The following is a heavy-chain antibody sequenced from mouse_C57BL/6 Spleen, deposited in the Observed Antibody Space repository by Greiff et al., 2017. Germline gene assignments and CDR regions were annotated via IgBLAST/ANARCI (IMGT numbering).Heavy chain of an antibody. J-gene: IGHJ4*01. CDR2: IRSKSSNYAT. CDR3: VRYSNYDAMDY. D-gene: IGHD2-5*01. Sequence: EVMLVESGGGLVQPKGSLKLSCAASGFTFNTYAMHWVRQAPGKGLEWVARIRSKSSNYATSDADTVKDRITISIGDAQCMLYLQMNNLKTKDTSMCYCVRYSNYDAMDYWGQGTSVTVSS. CDR1: GFTFNTYA. V-gene: IGHV10-3*01.